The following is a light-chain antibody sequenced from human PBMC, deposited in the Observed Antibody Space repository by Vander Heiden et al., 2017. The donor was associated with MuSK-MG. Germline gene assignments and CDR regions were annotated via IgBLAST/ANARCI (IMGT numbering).Light chain of an antibody. J-gene: IGLJ1*01. V-gene: IGLV2-23*02. CDR2: EVS. CDR3: CSYAGSSTYV. Sequence: QSALTQPASVSGSPGQSITISCTGTSSDVGSYNLVSWYQQHPGKAPKLMIYEVSKRPSGVSNRFSGSKSGNTASLTIYGLQAEDEADDYCCSYAGSSTYVFGTGTKVTVL. CDR1: SSDVGSYNL.